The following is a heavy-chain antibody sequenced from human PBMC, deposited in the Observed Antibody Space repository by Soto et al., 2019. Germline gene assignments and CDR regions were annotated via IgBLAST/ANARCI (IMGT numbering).Heavy chain of an antibody. CDR3: ARAGYSTGERWLQKDSYYLDC. Sequence: ASVKVSCKASGYTFTSYYMHWVRQAPGQGLEWMGIINPSGGSTSYAQKFQGRVTMTRDTSTSTVYMELSSLRSEDTAVYYCARAGYSTGERWLQKDSYYLDCWGKGTTVTAAS. CDR2: INPSGGST. D-gene: IGHD3-16*01. J-gene: IGHJ4*02. CDR1: GYTFTSYY. V-gene: IGHV1-46*01.